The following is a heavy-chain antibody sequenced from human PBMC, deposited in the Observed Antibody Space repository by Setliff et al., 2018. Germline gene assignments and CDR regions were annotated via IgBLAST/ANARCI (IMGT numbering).Heavy chain of an antibody. D-gene: IGHD3-22*01. CDR1: GGSISSGNYY. CDR3: ARGRYFESSSYYFPFDY. J-gene: IGHJ4*02. CDR2: XXXXXXX. Sequence: PSETLSLTCTVSGGSISSGNYYWSWIRQPAGKAPEWIGXXXXXXXXXXXPSLKXXXTISIDSSKNQMSLRMTSVTAADTAVYYCARGRYFESSSYYFPFDYWGLGTLGTVSS. V-gene: IGHV4-61*02.